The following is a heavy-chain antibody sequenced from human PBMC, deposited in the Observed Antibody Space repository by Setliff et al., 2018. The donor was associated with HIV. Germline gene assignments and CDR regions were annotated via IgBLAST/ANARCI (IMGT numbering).Heavy chain of an antibody. D-gene: IGHD4-4*01. Sequence: PGGSLRLSCAASGFTFSSYEMNWFRQAPGKGPEWVSYISGSGWTIYYADSVRGRFTISRDNAKNSLYLQMNSLRAEDTAVYYCARDGAYSASDDYWGQGTLVTVSS. CDR1: GFTFSSYE. CDR3: ARDGAYSASDDY. CDR2: ISGSGWTI. J-gene: IGHJ4*02. V-gene: IGHV3-48*03.